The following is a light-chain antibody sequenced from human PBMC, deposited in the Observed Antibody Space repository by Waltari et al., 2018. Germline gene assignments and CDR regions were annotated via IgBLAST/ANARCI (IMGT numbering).Light chain of an antibody. V-gene: IGLV2-14*03. Sequence: HSALAQPASVSGSPGQSISISCTGTSSAVGAYNYVSWYQQHPGKAPLLMIYDVNNRPSGVSNRFSGSKSGNTASLTISGLQAEDEADYYCSSFTTTNSWVFGGGTKLTVL. CDR2: DVN. CDR3: SSFTTTNSWV. CDR1: SSAVGAYNY. J-gene: IGLJ3*02.